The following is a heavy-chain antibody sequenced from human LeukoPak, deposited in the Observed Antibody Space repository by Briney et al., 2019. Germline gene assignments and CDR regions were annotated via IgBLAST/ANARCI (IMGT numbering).Heavy chain of an antibody. Sequence: GASVKVSCKASGYTFTSYYMHWVRQAPGQGLEWMGIINPSGGSTSYAQKFQGRVTMTRDMSTSTAYMELSSLRSEDTAVYYCARGVKPLYYGSGSYWFDPWGQGTLVTVSS. D-gene: IGHD3-10*01. V-gene: IGHV1-46*01. CDR3: ARGVKPLYYGSGSYWFDP. CDR2: INPSGGST. J-gene: IGHJ5*02. CDR1: GYTFTSYY.